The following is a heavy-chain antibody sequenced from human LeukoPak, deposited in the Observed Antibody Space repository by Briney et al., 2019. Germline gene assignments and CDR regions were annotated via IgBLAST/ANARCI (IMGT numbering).Heavy chain of an antibody. CDR1: GFTFSNYW. J-gene: IGHJ4*02. CDR3: GREIPGGTTSLDC. D-gene: IGHD1-7*01. Sequence: GGSLRLSCAASGFTFSNYWMSWVRQAPGKGLEWVSNIKEDGSDKNYVDSVRGRFTISRDNAKNALYLQMNSLRAEDTAVYYCGREIPGGTTSLDCWGQGTVVTVSS. CDR2: IKEDGSDK. V-gene: IGHV3-7*04.